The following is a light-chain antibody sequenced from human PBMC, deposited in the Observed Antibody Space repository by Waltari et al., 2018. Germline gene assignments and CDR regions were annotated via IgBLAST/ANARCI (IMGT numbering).Light chain of an antibody. CDR2: TDG. V-gene: IGLV3-21*04. CDR1: YIGSKS. J-gene: IGLJ3*02. Sequence: SYVLTQPPSVSVAPGETARSTWGGNYIGSKSVHWYQQRPGQAPVLVIFTDGDRPSGIPERFSGSNSGNTATLTISRVEAGDEADFFCQVWDGTSDHVVFGGGTKLTVL. CDR3: QVWDGTSDHVV.